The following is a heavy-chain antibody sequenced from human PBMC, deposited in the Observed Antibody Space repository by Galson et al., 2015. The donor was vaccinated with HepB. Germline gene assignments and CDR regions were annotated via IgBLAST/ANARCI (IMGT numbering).Heavy chain of an antibody. CDR3: ARDPRDFGAGDDY. Sequence: SLRLSCAASGFTVSSKYMSWVRQAPGKGLEWVSLIYSGGTTYYADSVKGRFTISRDNSKNTLYLQMNSLRAEDTAVYYCARDPRDFGAGDDYWGQGTLVTVSS. V-gene: IGHV3-66*02. CDR2: IYSGGTT. D-gene: IGHD3-16*01. J-gene: IGHJ4*02. CDR1: GFTVSSKY.